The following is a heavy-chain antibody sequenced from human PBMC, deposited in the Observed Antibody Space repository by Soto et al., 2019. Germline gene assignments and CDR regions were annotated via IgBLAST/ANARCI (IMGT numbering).Heavy chain of an antibody. V-gene: IGHV1-18*01. CDR2: ISGYNGNT. Sequence: QVKLLQSGAEVKKPGASVKVSCKASGYTFTKYGISWVRQAPGQGLEWMGWISGYNGNTNYAQKYQGRITMTIDTSTTTAYMELGSLTSDDTAVYYCAKNEQLPYYYYGMDVWGQGTTVTVSS. CDR3: AKNEQLPYYYYGMDV. J-gene: IGHJ6*02. CDR1: GYTFTKYG. D-gene: IGHD6-13*01.